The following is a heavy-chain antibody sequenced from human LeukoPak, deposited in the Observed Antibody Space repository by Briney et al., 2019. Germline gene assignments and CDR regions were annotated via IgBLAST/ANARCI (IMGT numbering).Heavy chain of an antibody. D-gene: IGHD2-2*01. J-gene: IGHJ4*02. Sequence: GGSLRLSCAASGFTFTRNAMAWVRQAPGKGLEWVSAIDGSGGTTLYADSVKGRVTISRVQSTNTVYLQMNSLRADDTAVYYCAKAHCSSTSCSRADNWGQGTLVTVSS. CDR2: IDGSGGTT. CDR1: GFTFTRNA. CDR3: AKAHCSSTSCSRADN. V-gene: IGHV3-23*01.